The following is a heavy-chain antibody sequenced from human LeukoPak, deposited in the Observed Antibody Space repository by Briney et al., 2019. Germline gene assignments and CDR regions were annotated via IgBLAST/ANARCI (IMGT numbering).Heavy chain of an antibody. CDR1: GYTSTGYY. J-gene: IGHJ4*02. CDR2: INPNSGGT. Sequence: ASVKVSCKASGYTSTGYYMHWVRQAPGQGLEWMGRINPNSGGTNYAQKFQGRVTMTRDTSISTAYMELSRLRSDDTAVYYCARDTYYYDSSGFADWGQGTLVTVSS. V-gene: IGHV1-2*06. D-gene: IGHD3-22*01. CDR3: ARDTYYYDSSGFAD.